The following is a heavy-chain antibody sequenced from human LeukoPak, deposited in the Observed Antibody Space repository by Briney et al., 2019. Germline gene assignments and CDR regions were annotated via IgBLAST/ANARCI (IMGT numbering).Heavy chain of an antibody. CDR2: IYSGGNT. CDR1: GFTVSSNY. J-gene: IGHJ4*02. D-gene: IGHD4-17*01. CDR3: AGDGDYGDPPFDY. Sequence: GGSLRLSCAASGFTVSSNYMSWVRQAPGKGLEWVSVIYSGGNTYYADSVKGRFTISRDNSKNTLYLQMNSLRAEDTAVYYCAGDGDYGDPPFDYWGQGTLVTVSS. V-gene: IGHV3-53*01.